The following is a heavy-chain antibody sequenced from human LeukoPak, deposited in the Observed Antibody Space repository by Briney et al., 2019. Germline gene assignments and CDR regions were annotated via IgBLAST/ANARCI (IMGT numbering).Heavy chain of an antibody. V-gene: IGHV4-39*01. CDR1: GGSISSSSYY. D-gene: IGHD3-3*01. CDR2: IYYSGST. J-gene: IGHJ4*02. CDR3: ARHPGDFWSGYYLYYFDY. Sequence: PSETLSLTCTVSGGSISSSSYYWGWIRQPPGKGLEWIGSIYYSGSTYYNPSLKSRVTISVDTSKNQFSLKLSSVTAADTAVYYCARHPGDFWSGYYLYYFDYWGQGTLVTVSS.